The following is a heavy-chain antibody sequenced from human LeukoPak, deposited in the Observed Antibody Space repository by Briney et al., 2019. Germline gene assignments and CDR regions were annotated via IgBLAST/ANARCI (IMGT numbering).Heavy chain of an antibody. D-gene: IGHD5-12*01. CDR1: GFTFSNYW. CDR3: ATLGAYDRFDS. CDR2: IKQDGSEK. J-gene: IGHJ4*02. V-gene: IGHV3-7*05. Sequence: GGSLRLSCAASGFTFSNYWMSWVRQAPGKGLGWVANIKQDGSEKLYVDSLKGRFTISRDNAKNSLYLQMNSLRAEDTAVYYCATLGAYDRFDSWGQGTLVTVSS.